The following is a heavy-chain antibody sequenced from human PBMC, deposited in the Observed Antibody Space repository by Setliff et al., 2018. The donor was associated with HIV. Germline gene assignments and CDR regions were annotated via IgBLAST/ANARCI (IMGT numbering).Heavy chain of an antibody. V-gene: IGHV4-61*02. D-gene: IGHD3-10*01. CDR1: GGSLSSGYYY. CDR3: ARDMGGGGWYFDL. Sequence: PSETLSLTCTVSGGSLSSGYYYWSWVRQPAGKGLEWIGRIYSSGSTNYNPSLKSRVTISVDTSKNQFSLKLSSVTAADTAVYYCARDMGGGGWYFDLWGRGTLVTVSS. CDR2: IYSSGST. J-gene: IGHJ2*01.